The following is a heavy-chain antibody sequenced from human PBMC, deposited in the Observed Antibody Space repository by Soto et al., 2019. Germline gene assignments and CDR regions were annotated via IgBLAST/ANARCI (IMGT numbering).Heavy chain of an antibody. CDR3: ARGTDIVLVPAAHNWFDP. V-gene: IGHV1-69*12. CDR2: IIPIFGTA. CDR1: GGTFSSYD. J-gene: IGHJ5*02. Sequence: QVQLVQSGAEVKKPGSSVKVSCMASGGTFSSYDISWVRQAPGQGLEWMGGIIPIFGTANYAQKFQGRVTITADESTSTAYMELSSLRSEDTAVYYCARGTDIVLVPAAHNWFDPWGQGTLVTVSS. D-gene: IGHD2-2*01.